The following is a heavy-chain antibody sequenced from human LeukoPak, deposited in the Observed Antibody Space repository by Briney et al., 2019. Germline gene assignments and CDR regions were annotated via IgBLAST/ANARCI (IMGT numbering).Heavy chain of an antibody. J-gene: IGHJ4*02. CDR1: GGTFSSYA. CDR2: IIPIFGTA. V-gene: IGHV1-69*05. D-gene: IGHD3-10*01. CDR3: ARGGTPMVRGVYRGAFDY. Sequence: GASVKVSCKASGGTFSSYAISWVRQAPGQGLEWMGGIIPIFGTANYAQKFQGRVTITTDESTSTAYMELSSLRSEDTAVYYCARGGTPMVRGVYRGAFDYWGQGTLVTVSS.